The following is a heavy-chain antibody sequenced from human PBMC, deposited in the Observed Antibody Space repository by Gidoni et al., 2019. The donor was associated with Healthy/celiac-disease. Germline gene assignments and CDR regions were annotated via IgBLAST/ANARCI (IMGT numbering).Heavy chain of an antibody. V-gene: IGHV4-34*01. J-gene: IGHJ4*02. D-gene: IGHD5-18*01. CDR2: INHSGST. Sequence: QVQLQQWGAGLLKPSEPLSPTCAVFGGSFSGYYWSWIRQPPGKGLEWIWEINHSGSTNYNPSLKSRVTISVDTSKNQFSLKLSSVTAADTAVYYCARGPIQLWTPFDYWGQGTLVTVSS. CDR3: ARGPIQLWTPFDY. CDR1: GGSFSGYY.